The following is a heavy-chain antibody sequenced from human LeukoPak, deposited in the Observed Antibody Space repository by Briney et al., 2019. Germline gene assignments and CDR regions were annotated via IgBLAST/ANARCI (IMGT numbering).Heavy chain of an antibody. CDR1: GFTFNSYA. Sequence: GGSLRLSCAASGFTFNSYAMTWVRQAPGKGLEWDSGITAGGDNTFYADSVKGRFTISRDNSKNTLYLQTDSLRAEDTAVYYCAKGHYPDASCAGDCYYSYWGQGTLVTVSS. CDR2: ITAGGDNT. D-gene: IGHD2-21*02. V-gene: IGHV3-23*01. CDR3: AKGHYPDASCAGDCYYSY. J-gene: IGHJ4*02.